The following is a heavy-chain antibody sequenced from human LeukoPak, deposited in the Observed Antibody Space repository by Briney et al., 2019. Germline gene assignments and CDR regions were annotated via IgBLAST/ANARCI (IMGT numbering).Heavy chain of an antibody. J-gene: IGHJ4*02. V-gene: IGHV3-48*01. D-gene: IGHD7-27*01. CDR3: AREKAWGVDY. CDR1: GFTFSSYS. CDR2: ISSSSSTI. Sequence: PGGSLRLSCAASGFTFSSYSMNWVRQAPGKGLEWVSYISSSSSTIYYAGSVKGRFTISRDNAKNSLYLQMNSLRAEDTAVYYCAREKAWGVDYWGQGTLVTVSS.